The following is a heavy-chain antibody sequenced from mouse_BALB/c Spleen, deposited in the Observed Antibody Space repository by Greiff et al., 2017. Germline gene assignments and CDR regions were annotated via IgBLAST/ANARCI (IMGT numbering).Heavy chain of an antibody. CDR3: ARGDNGFAY. CDR1: GFTFSSYA. D-gene: IGHD3-3*01. V-gene: IGHV5-6-5*01. J-gene: IGHJ3*01. CDR2: ISSGGST. Sequence: VQLKESGGGLVKPGGSLKLSCAASGFTFSSYAMSWVRQTPEKRLEWVASISSGGSTYYPDSVKGRFTISRDNARNILYLQMSSLRSEDTAMYYCARGDNGFAYWGQGTLVTVSA.